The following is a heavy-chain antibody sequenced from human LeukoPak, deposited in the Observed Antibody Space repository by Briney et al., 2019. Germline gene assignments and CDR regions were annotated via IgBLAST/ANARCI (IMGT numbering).Heavy chain of an antibody. CDR3: AKVFSGVDY. D-gene: IGHD2-8*02. Sequence: GGTLRLSCAASGFTFSSYGMSWVRQAPGKGLEWVSTITGSGGSTYYADSVKGRFTISRDNSKNTLYLQMNSLRAEDTAVYYCAKVFSGVDYWGQGTLVTVSS. V-gene: IGHV3-23*01. J-gene: IGHJ4*02. CDR1: GFTFSSYG. CDR2: ITGSGGST.